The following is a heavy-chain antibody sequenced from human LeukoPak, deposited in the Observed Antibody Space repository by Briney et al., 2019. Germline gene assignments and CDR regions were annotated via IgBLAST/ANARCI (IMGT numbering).Heavy chain of an antibody. Sequence: ASVKVSCKASGYTFTSYDIDWVRQATGQGLEWMGWMNPNSGNTGYAQKFQGRVTMTWNTSISTAYMELSSLRSEDTAVYYCARLGPAYSGSYSETDYWGQGTLVTVSS. D-gene: IGHD1-26*01. CDR1: GYTFTSYD. V-gene: IGHV1-8*01. J-gene: IGHJ4*02. CDR2: MNPNSGNT. CDR3: ARLGPAYSGSYSETDY.